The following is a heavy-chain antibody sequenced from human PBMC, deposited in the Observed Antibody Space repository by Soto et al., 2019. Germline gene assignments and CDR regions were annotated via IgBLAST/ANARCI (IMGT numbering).Heavy chain of an antibody. CDR1: GFTFSSYW. V-gene: IGHV3-7*01. J-gene: IGHJ3*02. CDR2: IKQDGSEK. CDR3: ARGGRRSGSYADAFDI. Sequence: GGSLRLSCAASGFTFSSYWMSWVRQAPGKGLEWVANIKQDGSEKYYVDSVKGRFTISRDNAKNSLYLQMNSLRAEDTAVYYCARGGRRSGSYADAFDIWGQGTMVTVSS. D-gene: IGHD1-26*01.